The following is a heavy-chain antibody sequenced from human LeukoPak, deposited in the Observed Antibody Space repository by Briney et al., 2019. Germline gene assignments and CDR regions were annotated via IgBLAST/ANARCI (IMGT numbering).Heavy chain of an antibody. J-gene: IGHJ4*02. CDR3: ARQPDNYYDSSGYQGLDY. Sequence: LGESLKISCKGSGYSFTSYWIGWVRQLPGKGLEWMGIIYPGDSDTRYSPSFQGQVTISADKSISTAYLQWSSLKASDTAMYYCARQPDNYYDSSGYQGLDYWGQGTLVTVSS. CDR1: GYSFTSYW. D-gene: IGHD3-22*01. V-gene: IGHV5-51*01. CDR2: IYPGDSDT.